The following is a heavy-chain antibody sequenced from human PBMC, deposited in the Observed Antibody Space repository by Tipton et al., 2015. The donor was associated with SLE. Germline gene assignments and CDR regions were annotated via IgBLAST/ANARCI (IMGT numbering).Heavy chain of an antibody. Sequence: TLSLTCAVYGGSFSGYSWSWIRQPPGKGLEWIGEIYHSGSTKNNPSLKSRGTISVDTSKNQFSLKLRSATAADTAVYYCARGGSESWLLLNDWGQGTLVTVSS. D-gene: IGHD3-22*01. CDR1: GGSFSGYS. CDR2: IYHSGST. J-gene: IGHJ4*02. CDR3: ARGGSESWLLLND. V-gene: IGHV4-34*04.